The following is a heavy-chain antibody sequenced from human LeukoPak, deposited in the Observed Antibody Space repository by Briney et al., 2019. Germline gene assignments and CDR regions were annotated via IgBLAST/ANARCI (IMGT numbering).Heavy chain of an antibody. CDR1: GFTFSSYD. CDR3: AVNYDFWSGYPDY. D-gene: IGHD3-3*01. J-gene: IGHJ4*02. CDR2: IQYDGSNK. Sequence: PGGSLRLSCAASGFTFSSYDMHWVRQAPGKGLEWVAFIQYDGSNKYYADSVKGRFTISRDNSKNTLYLQMNSQRAEDTAVYYCAVNYDFWSGYPDYWGQGTLVTVSS. V-gene: IGHV3-30*02.